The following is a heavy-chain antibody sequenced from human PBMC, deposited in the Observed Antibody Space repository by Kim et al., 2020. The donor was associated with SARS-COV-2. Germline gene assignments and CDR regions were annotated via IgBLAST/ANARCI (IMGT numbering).Heavy chain of an antibody. D-gene: IGHD5-18*01. CDR2: IYYSGST. Sequence: SETLSLTCTVSGGSISSYYWSWIRQPPGKGLEWIGYIYYSGSTNYNPSLKSRVTISVDTSKNQFSLKLSSVTAADTAVYYCARNSYHPYGMDVWGQGTTVTVSS. CDR3: ARNSYHPYGMDV. J-gene: IGHJ6*02. CDR1: GGSISSYY. V-gene: IGHV4-59*13.